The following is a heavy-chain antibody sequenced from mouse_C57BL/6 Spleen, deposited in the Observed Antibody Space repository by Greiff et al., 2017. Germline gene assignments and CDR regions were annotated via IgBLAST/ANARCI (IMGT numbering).Heavy chain of an antibody. D-gene: IGHD2-3*01. V-gene: IGHV1-82*01. J-gene: IGHJ4*01. CDR2: IYPGDGDT. CDR1: GYAFSSSW. Sequence: VQLQQSGPELVKPGASVKISCKASGYAFSSSWMNWVKQRPGKGLEWIGRIYPGDGDTNYNGKFKGKATLTADKSSSTAYMQLSSLTSEDSAVYFGASDGYYAMDYWGQGTSVTVSS. CDR3: ASDGYYAMDY.